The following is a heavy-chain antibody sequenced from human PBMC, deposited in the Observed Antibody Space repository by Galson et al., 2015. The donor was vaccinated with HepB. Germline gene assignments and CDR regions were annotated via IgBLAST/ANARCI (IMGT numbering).Heavy chain of an antibody. Sequence: ETLSLTCTVSGGSISSGGYYWSWIRQHPGKGPEWIGEINHSGSTNYNPSLKSRVTISVDTSKNQFSLKLSSVTAADTAVYYCARGLGSRYTVVKYYYYYYMDVWGKGTTVTVSS. V-gene: IGHV4-39*07. CDR1: GGSISSGGYY. CDR3: ARGLGSRYTVVKYYYYYYMDV. J-gene: IGHJ6*03. D-gene: IGHD4-23*01. CDR2: INHSGST.